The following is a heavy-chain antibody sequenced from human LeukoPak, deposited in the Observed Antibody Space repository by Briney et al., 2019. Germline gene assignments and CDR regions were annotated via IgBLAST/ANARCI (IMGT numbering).Heavy chain of an antibody. D-gene: IGHD6-6*01. CDR2: IKQDGSEK. J-gene: IGHJ4*02. V-gene: IGHV3-7*01. CDR1: GFTFSSRDW. CDR3: GSSPYSSSALDY. Sequence: GGSLRLSCVASGFTFSSRDWMTWVRQAPGKGLEWVANIKQDGSEKNYVDSVKGRFTISRDNAKNSLYLQMNSLRAEDTAVYYCGSSPYSSSALDYWGQGILVTVSS.